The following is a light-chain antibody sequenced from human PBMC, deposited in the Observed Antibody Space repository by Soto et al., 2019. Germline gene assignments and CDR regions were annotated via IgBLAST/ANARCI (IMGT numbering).Light chain of an antibody. V-gene: IGLV1-44*01. J-gene: IGLJ1*01. CDR3: AAWDDTTDGYV. CDR2: SQI. CDR1: SSNIGTNS. Sequence: QSALTQPPSASGTPGQRVSISCSGSSSNIGTNSVSWYQQLPGTAPKLLIYSQIQRPSGVPDRFSGSKSGTSASLAISGLQSEDEADDYCAAWDDTTDGYVFGNGTKV.